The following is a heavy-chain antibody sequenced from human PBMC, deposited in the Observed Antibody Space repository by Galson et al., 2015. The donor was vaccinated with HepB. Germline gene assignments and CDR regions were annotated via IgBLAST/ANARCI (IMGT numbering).Heavy chain of an antibody. V-gene: IGHV3-53*01. Sequence: SLRLSCAASGFTVSSNYMSWVGQAPGKGLEWVSVIYSGGSTYYADSVKGRFTISRDNSKNTLYLQMNSLRAEDTAVYYCARAADLKYSSSWYDLDYWGQGTPVTVSS. CDR3: ARAADLKYSSSWYDLDY. J-gene: IGHJ4*02. D-gene: IGHD6-13*01. CDR2: IYSGGST. CDR1: GFTVSSNY.